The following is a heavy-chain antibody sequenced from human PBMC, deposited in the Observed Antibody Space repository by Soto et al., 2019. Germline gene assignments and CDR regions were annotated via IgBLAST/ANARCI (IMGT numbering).Heavy chain of an antibody. CDR2: ISSSSSYT. J-gene: IGHJ4*02. V-gene: IGHV3-11*06. D-gene: IGHD3-22*01. Sequence: LRLSCAASGFTFSDYYMSWIRQAPGKGLEWVSYISSSSSYTNYADSVKGRFTISRDNAKNSLYLQMNSLRAEDTAVYYCAKHYDSRNTFDYWGQGTLVTVYS. CDR3: AKHYDSRNTFDY. CDR1: GFTFSDYY.